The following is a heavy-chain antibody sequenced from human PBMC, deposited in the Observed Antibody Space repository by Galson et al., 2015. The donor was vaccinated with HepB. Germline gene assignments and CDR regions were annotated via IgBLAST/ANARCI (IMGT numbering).Heavy chain of an antibody. Sequence: SLRLSCAASGFTFSDYYMSWIRQAPGKGLEWVSFISCSGSTIYYADSVKGRFTISRDNAKNSLYLHMNSLRAGDTAGYYCARDEVQWFGVTPNDNGMDVWGQGTTVTVSS. D-gene: IGHD3-10*01. CDR3: ARDEVQWFGVTPNDNGMDV. CDR1: GFTFSDYY. CDR2: ISCSGSTI. V-gene: IGHV3-11*01. J-gene: IGHJ6*02.